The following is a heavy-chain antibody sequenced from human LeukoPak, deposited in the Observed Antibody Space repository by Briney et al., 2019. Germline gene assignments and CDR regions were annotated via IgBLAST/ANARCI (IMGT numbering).Heavy chain of an antibody. CDR3: ARDPIVATIRAFDI. Sequence: PSETLSLTCTVSGGSISSGGYYWSWIRQHPGKGLEWIGYIYYSGSTYYNPSLKSRVTISVDTSKNQFSLKLSSVTAADTAVYYRARDPIVATIRAFDIWGQGTMVTVSS. CDR1: GGSISSGGYY. D-gene: IGHD5-12*01. CDR2: IYYSGST. V-gene: IGHV4-31*03. J-gene: IGHJ3*02.